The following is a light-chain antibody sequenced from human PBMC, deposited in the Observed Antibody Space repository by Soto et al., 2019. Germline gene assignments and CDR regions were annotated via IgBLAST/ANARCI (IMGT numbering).Light chain of an antibody. CDR2: YVN. CDR1: SSDVGFSNF. CDR3: SSFTSSNTDV. V-gene: IGLV2-14*01. J-gene: IGLJ1*01. Sequence: QSALTQPASVSGSPGQSITISCTGTSSDVGFSNFVSWYQQHPGKAPKLMISYVNNRPSGVSTRFAGSKSGNTASLTISGRHAEDESDYYCSSFTSSNTDVFGPGTKLTVL.